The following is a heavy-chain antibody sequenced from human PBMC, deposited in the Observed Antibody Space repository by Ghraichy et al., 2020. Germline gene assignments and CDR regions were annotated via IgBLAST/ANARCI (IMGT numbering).Heavy chain of an antibody. J-gene: IGHJ4*02. CDR1: GFTFSSFW. D-gene: IGHD1/OR15-1a*01. Sequence: GESLNISCAASGFTFSSFWMSWVRQAPGKGLEWVANINEDGSQRNYVDSVKGRFTVSRDNAKNSLDLQMNSLRAEDTAVYYCARNRVANNYWGQGTLVPVSS. CDR2: INEDGSQR. CDR3: ARNRVANNY. V-gene: IGHV3-7*01.